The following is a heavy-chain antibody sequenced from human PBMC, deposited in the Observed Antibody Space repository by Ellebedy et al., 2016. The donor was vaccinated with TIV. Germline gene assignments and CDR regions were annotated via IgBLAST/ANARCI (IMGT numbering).Heavy chain of an antibody. V-gene: IGHV3-23*01. D-gene: IGHD4-17*01. J-gene: IGHJ3*02. CDR1: GFTFSSYV. CDR3: VTRQQTVTTNWGAFDI. Sequence: GGSLRLXXAASGFTFSSYVMNWVRQAPGKGLEWVSTISYSGGSTYHTDYVKGRFTTSRDNSKNRLYLQMSSLRAEDTAVYYCVTRQQTVTTNWGAFDIWGQGTIVTVSS. CDR2: ISYSGGST.